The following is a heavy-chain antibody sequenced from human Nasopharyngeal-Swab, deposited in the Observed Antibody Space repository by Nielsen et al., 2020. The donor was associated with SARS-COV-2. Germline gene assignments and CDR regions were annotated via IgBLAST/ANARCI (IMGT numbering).Heavy chain of an antibody. CDR2: ISSSSSTI. CDR1: GFTFSSYS. J-gene: IGHJ4*02. V-gene: IGHV3-48*02. D-gene: IGHD3-10*01. Sequence: ESLEISCAASGFTFSSYSMNWVRQAPGKGLEWVSYISSSSSTIYYADSVKGRFTISRDNAKNSLYLQMNSLRDEDTAVYYCARGPLELLWFGELLDYWGQGTLVTVSS. CDR3: ARGPLELLWFGELLDY.